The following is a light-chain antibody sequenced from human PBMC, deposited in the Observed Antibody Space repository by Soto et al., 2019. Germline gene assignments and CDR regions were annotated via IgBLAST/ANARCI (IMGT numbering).Light chain of an antibody. Sequence: EIVMTQSPATLSVSPGGRATLSCRASQSVSSYLAWYQQRPGQPPRLLIYGASTRATGIPARFSGSGSGTEFSLTISSLQSEDFAFYYCQQYNTWPPKYTFGQGTKLEIK. V-gene: IGKV3-15*01. CDR3: QQYNTWPPKYT. J-gene: IGKJ2*01. CDR1: QSVSSY. CDR2: GAS.